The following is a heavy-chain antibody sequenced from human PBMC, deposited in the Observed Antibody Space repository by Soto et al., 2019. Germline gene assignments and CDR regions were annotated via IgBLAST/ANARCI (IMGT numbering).Heavy chain of an antibody. J-gene: IGHJ4*02. CDR3: AASRDTAMVPDY. CDR2: IIPILGIA. V-gene: IGHV1-69*02. Sequence: QVQLVQSGAEVKKPGSSVKVSCKASGGTFSSYTISWVRQAPGQGLEWMGRIIPILGIAKYAQKFQGRVTITADKSTSTAYMELSSLRSEDTAVYYCAASRDTAMVPDYWGQGTLVTVSS. CDR1: GGTFSSYT. D-gene: IGHD5-18*01.